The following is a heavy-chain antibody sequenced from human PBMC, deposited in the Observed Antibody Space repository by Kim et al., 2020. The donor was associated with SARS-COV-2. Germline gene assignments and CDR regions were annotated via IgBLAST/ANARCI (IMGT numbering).Heavy chain of an antibody. D-gene: IGHD2-15*01. Sequence: YNPSLKSRVTISVDTSKNQFSLKLSSVTAADTAVYYCARRGVRLRWYFDLWGRGTLVTVSS. CDR3: ARRGVRLRWYFDL. V-gene: IGHV4-39*01. J-gene: IGHJ2*01.